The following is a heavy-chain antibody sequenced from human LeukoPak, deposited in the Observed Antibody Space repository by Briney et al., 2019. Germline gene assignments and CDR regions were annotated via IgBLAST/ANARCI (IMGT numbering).Heavy chain of an antibody. CDR1: GGSFSGYY. D-gene: IGHD4-17*01. V-gene: IGHV4-34*01. CDR2: INHSGST. CDR3: ARGQYDYGDSY. J-gene: IGHJ4*02. Sequence: SETLSLTCAVYGGSFSGYYWSWIRQPPGKGLEWIGEINHSGSTNYNPSLKSRVTISVDTSKNQFSLKLSSVTDADTAVYYCARGQYDYGDSYWGQGTLVTVSS.